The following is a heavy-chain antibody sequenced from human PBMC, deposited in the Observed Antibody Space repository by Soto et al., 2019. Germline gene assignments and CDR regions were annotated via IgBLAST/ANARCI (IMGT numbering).Heavy chain of an antibody. CDR1: GFTFHEYA. Sequence: EVQLIESGGGWVQPGTSLRVSCVASGFTFHEYAIHWVRQAPGKGLEWVSGISSDGDTIAYADSMQGRFTVFRDNAKNSLYLQMNSLRAEDTALYYCTKGGYDLIYYFGMDVWGQGTTVTVSS. CDR2: ISSDGDTI. D-gene: IGHD5-12*01. J-gene: IGHJ6*02. CDR3: TKGGYDLIYYFGMDV. V-gene: IGHV3-9*01.